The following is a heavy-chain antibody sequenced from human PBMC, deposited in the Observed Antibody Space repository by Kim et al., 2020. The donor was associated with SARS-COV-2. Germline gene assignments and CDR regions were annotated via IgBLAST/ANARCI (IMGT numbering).Heavy chain of an antibody. CDR2: MNPNTGKA. V-gene: IGHV1-8*01. J-gene: IGHJ3*01. D-gene: IGHD2-8*01. CDR3: ARDRCTNGVCSDAFDV. Sequence: ASVKVSCKTSGYTFTNHDINWVRQAAGQGLEYMGWMNPNTGKADYAQKFQGRLTMTRDTSISTAYMELSGLTSEDTAIYCCARDRCTNGVCSDAFDVWGQGTVITVSS. CDR1: GYTFTNHD.